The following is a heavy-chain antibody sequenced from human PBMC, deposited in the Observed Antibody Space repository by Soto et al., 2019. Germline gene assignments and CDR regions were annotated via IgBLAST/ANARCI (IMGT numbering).Heavy chain of an antibody. J-gene: IGHJ3*02. CDR2: IIPIFGTA. D-gene: IGHD3-10*01. V-gene: IGHV1-69*12. CDR3: ARGANGSGSWQQPDAFDI. CDR1: GGTFSSYA. Sequence: QVQLVQSGAEVKKPGSSVKVSCKASGGTFSSYAISWVRQAPGQGLEWMGGIIPIFGTANYAQKFQGRVTITADESTSKAYMERSSLRSENTAVYYCARGANGSGSWQQPDAFDIWGQGTMVTVSS.